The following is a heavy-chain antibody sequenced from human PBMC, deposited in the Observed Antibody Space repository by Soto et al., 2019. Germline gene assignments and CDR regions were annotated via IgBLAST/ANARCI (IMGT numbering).Heavy chain of an antibody. Sequence: ASVKVSCKASGYTFTSYAMHWVRQAPGQRLEWMGWINAGNGNTKYSQKFQGRVTITRDTSASTAYMELSSLRSEDTAVYYCARGSQLGIEAFDIWGQGTMVTVSS. CDR2: INAGNGNT. D-gene: IGHD7-27*01. CDR1: GYTFTSYA. J-gene: IGHJ3*02. CDR3: ARGSQLGIEAFDI. V-gene: IGHV1-3*01.